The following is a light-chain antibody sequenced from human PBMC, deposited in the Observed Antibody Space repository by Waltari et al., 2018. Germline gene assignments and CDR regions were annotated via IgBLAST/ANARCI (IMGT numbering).Light chain of an antibody. V-gene: IGKV4-1*01. CDR1: QSVSDHVNNKNY. CDR3: QQYYNTPPT. Sequence: DIVMTQSPDSLTVSPGERATINGRSSQSVSDHVNNKNYLAWYRQKPGQPPKLLISWASTREFGVPDRFSGSGSGTEFTLTISSLQPEDVAVYYCQQYYNTPPTFGQGTKVEIK. J-gene: IGKJ1*01. CDR2: WAS.